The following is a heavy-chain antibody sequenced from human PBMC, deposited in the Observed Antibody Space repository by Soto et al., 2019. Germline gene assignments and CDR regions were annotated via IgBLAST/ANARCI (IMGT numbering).Heavy chain of an antibody. D-gene: IGHD3-10*01. CDR3: ARTGTMVRGVIIRPTYFDY. J-gene: IGHJ4*02. Sequence: VGSLRLSCAASGFTFSSYSMNWVRQAPGKGLEWVSYISSSSSTIYYADSVKGRFTISRDNAKNSLYLQMNSLRDEDTAVYYCARTGTMVRGVIIRPTYFDYWGQGTLVTVSS. CDR2: ISSSSSTI. V-gene: IGHV3-48*02. CDR1: GFTFSSYS.